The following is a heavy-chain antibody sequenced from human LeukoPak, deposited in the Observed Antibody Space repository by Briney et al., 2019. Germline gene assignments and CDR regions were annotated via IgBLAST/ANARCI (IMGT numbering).Heavy chain of an antibody. Sequence: GGSLRLSCAASGFTFSSHAMSWVRQAPGKGLEWVSALSGSGGSTYYADSVKGRFTISIDNSKNTLYLQMNRLRAEDTAVYDCAKGGRDMRPLGYFDYWGQGTLVTVSS. J-gene: IGHJ4*02. CDR3: AKGGRDMRPLGYFDY. V-gene: IGHV3-23*01. D-gene: IGHD3-9*01. CDR2: LSGSGGST. CDR1: GFTFSSHA.